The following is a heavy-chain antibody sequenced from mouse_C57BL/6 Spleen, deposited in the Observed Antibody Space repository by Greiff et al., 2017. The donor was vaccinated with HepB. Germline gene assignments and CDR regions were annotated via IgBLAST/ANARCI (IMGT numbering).Heavy chain of an antibody. CDR3: AMGNTAGVAHWYCDV. D-gene: IGHD1-1*01. Sequence: QVQLQQSGAELVRPGSSVKLSCKASGYTFTSYWMHWVKQRPIQGLEWIGNIDPSDSETHYNQTFKDKSTLAVDKSSSTAYMQLSSLTSEDSAVYYWAMGNTAGVAHWYCDVWGTGTTVTGSS. CDR1: GYTFTSYW. V-gene: IGHV1-52*01. CDR2: IDPSDSET. J-gene: IGHJ1*03.